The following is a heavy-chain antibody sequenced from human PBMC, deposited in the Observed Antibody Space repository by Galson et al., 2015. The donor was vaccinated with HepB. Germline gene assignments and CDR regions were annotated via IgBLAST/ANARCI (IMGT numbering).Heavy chain of an antibody. CDR2: IKEAASIK. J-gene: IGHJ4*02. V-gene: IGHV3-7*03. D-gene: IGHD5-12*01. Sequence: SLRLSCAASGFMFSGHWMNWVRQAPGKGLEWMANIKEAASIKYYVDSVTGRFTISRANARNLLYLQMNGLRAEDTAVYFCARNRGYETIDYWGQGALVTVSS. CDR3: ARNRGYETIDY. CDR1: GFMFSGHW.